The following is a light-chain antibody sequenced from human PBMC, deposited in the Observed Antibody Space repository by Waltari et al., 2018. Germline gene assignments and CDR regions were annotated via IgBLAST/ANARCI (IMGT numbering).Light chain of an antibody. CDR1: SSDVGGYNY. V-gene: IGLV2-14*03. Sequence: QSALTQPASVSGSPGQSITISCTGTSSDVGGYNYVSWYQQHPGKAPKLMIYDVSNQPSGVSNRVPCSKSGNTASLTISGLQAEDEADYYCSSYTSSSTLVFGGGTKLTVL. J-gene: IGLJ2*01. CDR3: SSYTSSSTLV. CDR2: DVS.